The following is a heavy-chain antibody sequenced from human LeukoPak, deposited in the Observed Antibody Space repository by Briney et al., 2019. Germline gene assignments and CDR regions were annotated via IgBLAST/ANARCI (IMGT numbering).Heavy chain of an antibody. D-gene: IGHD2-15*01. CDR3: ARGPRGYCSGGSCHQYFYYYYGMDV. Sequence: GRSLRLSCAASGFTFSSYAMHWVRQAPGKGLEWVAVISYDGSNKYYADSVKGRFTISRDNSKNTLYLQMNSLRAEDTAVYYCARGPRGYCSGGSCHQYFYYYYGMDVWGQGTTVTVSS. V-gene: IGHV3-30*04. J-gene: IGHJ6*02. CDR1: GFTFSSYA. CDR2: ISYDGSNK.